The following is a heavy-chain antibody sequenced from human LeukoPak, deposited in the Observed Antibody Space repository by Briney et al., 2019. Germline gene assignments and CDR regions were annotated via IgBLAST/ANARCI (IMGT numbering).Heavy chain of an antibody. Sequence: QTGGSLRLSCAASGFTFSSSWMHWVRHVPGKGLVWVSRLNSDGSSINYADSVKGRFTISRDNAENTLYLQMNSLRVEDTAVYYCARGAAGTLDYWGQGTLVTVSS. D-gene: IGHD6-13*01. V-gene: IGHV3-74*01. CDR3: ARGAAGTLDY. CDR2: LNSDGSSI. CDR1: GFTFSSSW. J-gene: IGHJ4*02.